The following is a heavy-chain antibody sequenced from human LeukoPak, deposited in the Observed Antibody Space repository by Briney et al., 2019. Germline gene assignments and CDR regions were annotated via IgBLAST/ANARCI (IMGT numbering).Heavy chain of an antibody. CDR2: IWYDGSNR. CDR1: GFTFSSYG. D-gene: IGHD3-22*01. Sequence: PGRSLRLSCAASGFTFSSYGMHWLRQAPGKGLEWVALIWYDGSNRYYADSVKGRFTISRDTSKNTLYLQMNSLRAEDTAVYYCARASDHYDTYPDSWGQGTLVTVSS. CDR3: ARASDHYDTYPDS. V-gene: IGHV3-33*01. J-gene: IGHJ4*02.